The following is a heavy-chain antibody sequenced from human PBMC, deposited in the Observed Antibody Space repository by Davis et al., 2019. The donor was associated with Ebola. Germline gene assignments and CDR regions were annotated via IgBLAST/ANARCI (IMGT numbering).Heavy chain of an antibody. J-gene: IGHJ2*01. CDR1: GYGFADYW. D-gene: IGHD3-22*01. CDR3: ARHTAEYYYDSSGYYGAYWYFDL. V-gene: IGHV5-51*01. CDR2: IYAGDSDS. Sequence: GESLKISCKGSGYGFADYWIAWVRQTPGKGLEWMGIIYAGDSDSRYSPSFEGQVIISVDRSISTAHLQWSSLKASDTAMYYCARHTAEYYYDSSGYYGAYWYFDLWGRGTLVTVSS.